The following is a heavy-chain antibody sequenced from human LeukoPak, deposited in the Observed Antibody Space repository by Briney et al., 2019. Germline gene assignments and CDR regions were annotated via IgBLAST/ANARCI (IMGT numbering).Heavy chain of an antibody. Sequence: GGSLRLSCAASGFTFSSYAMSWVRQAPGKGLEWVSSISSSSSYIYYADSVKGRFTISRDNAKNSLYLQMNSLRAEDTAVYYCARDGVELWSYYFDYWGQGTLVTVSS. CDR1: GFTFSSYA. J-gene: IGHJ4*02. CDR3: ARDGVELWSYYFDY. V-gene: IGHV3-21*01. D-gene: IGHD5-18*01. CDR2: ISSSSSYI.